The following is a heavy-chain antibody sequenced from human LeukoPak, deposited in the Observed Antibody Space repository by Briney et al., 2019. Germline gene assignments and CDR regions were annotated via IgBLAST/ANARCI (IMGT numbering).Heavy chain of an antibody. J-gene: IGHJ3*01. Sequence: QPGGSLRLSCAASGFSVSSNYMSWVRQAPGKGLEWVSIIYRGGSTYYADSVKGRFTISTDNSKNTLYLQMNSLRDEDTAMYYCAKVGTGDRAFDVWGQGTMVTVSS. D-gene: IGHD7-27*01. CDR3: AKVGTGDRAFDV. V-gene: IGHV3-66*01. CDR2: IYRGGST. CDR1: GFSVSSNY.